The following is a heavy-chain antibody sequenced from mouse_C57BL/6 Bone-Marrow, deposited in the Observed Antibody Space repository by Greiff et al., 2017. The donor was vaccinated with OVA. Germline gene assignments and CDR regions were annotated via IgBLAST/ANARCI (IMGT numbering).Heavy chain of an antibody. D-gene: IGHD1-1*01. V-gene: IGHV14-3*01. CDR1: GFTFTNTY. J-gene: IGHJ4*01. CDR2: IDPATGNT. CDR3: ASRREVRWGYYDMDY. Sequence: EVQLQQSVAELVRPGASVKLSCTASGFTFTNTYMHWVKQRPEQGLEWIGRIDPATGNTTYAPKFQGKATMTADTSSNTAYLQLSSLTSEDTAIYYSASRREVRWGYYDMDYWGQGTSVTVSS.